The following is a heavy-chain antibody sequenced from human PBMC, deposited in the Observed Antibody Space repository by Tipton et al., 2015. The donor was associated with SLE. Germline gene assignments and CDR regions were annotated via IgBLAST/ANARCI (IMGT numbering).Heavy chain of an antibody. CDR3: ARGSSGWYYGAFDI. CDR1: GFTFSSYS. Sequence: SGFTFSSYSMNWVRQAPGKGLEWVSSISSSSSYIYYADSVKGRFTISRDNAKNSLYLQMNSLRAEDTAVYYCARGSSGWYYGAFDIWGQGTMVTVSS. J-gene: IGHJ3*02. D-gene: IGHD6-19*01. V-gene: IGHV3-21*01. CDR2: ISSSSSYI.